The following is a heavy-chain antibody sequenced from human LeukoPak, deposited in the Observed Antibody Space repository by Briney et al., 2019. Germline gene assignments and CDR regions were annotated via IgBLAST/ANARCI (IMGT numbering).Heavy chain of an antibody. CDR2: INHSGGST. CDR1: GYTFTSYY. J-gene: IGHJ4*02. D-gene: IGHD6-19*01. V-gene: IGHV1-46*01. Sequence: ASVKVSCKASGYTFTSYYMHWVRQAPGQGLEGMGIINHSGGSTSYAQKFQGRVTMTRDTSTSTVYVELSSLRSEDPGVYYCARSSSGTSDYWGQGTLVTVSS. CDR3: ARSSSGTSDY.